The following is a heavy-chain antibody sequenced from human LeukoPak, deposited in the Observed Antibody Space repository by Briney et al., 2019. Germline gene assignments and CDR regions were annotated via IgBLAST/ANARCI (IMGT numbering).Heavy chain of an antibody. CDR3: AGVGEGYYDSSGYYSFDY. V-gene: IGHV1-46*01. CDR1: GYTFTSYY. J-gene: IGHJ4*02. D-gene: IGHD3-22*01. Sequence: ASVKVSCKASGYTFTSYYMHWVRQAPGQGLEWMGIINPSGGSTGYAQKFQGRVTMTRDTSTSTVYMELSSLRSEDTAVYYCAGVGEGYYDSSGYYSFDYWGQGTLVTVSS. CDR2: INPSGGST.